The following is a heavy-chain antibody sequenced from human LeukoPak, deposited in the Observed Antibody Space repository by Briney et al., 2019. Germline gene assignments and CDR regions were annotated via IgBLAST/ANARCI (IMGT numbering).Heavy chain of an antibody. CDR2: IFYSGST. D-gene: IGHD6-13*01. Sequence: SETLSLTCTVSGGSISTSNYYWGWIRQPPGKGLEWIGNIFYSGSTYYGPSLKSRLTISLDTSRNQFSLKLNSVTAADTAMYYCARHSGPIAAYYYYYYMDVWGKGTTVTVSS. CDR3: ARHSGPIAAYYYYYYMDV. J-gene: IGHJ6*03. CDR1: GGSISTSNYY. V-gene: IGHV4-39*07.